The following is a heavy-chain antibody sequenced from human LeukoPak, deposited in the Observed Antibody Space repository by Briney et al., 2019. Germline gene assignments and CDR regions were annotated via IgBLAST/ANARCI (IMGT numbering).Heavy chain of an antibody. Sequence: PGGSLRLSCAASGFTFSSYSMNWVRQAPGKGLEWVSSISSSSSYIYYADSVKGRFTISRDNAKNSLYLQMNSLRAEDTAVYYCARDLTTVTTTGGYWGQGTLVTVSS. CDR3: ARDLTTVTTTGGY. D-gene: IGHD4-11*01. CDR2: ISSSSSYI. V-gene: IGHV3-21*04. CDR1: GFTFSSYS. J-gene: IGHJ4*02.